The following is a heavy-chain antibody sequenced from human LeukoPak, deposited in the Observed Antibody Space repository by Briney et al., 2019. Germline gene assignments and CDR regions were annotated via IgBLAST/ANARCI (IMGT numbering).Heavy chain of an antibody. CDR2: ISWNSGSI. CDR1: GFTFDDYA. J-gene: IGHJ6*02. Sequence: PGRSLRLSCAASGFTFDDYAMHWVRQAPGKGLEWVSGISWNSGSIGYADSVKGRFTISRDNAKNSLYLQMNSLRAEDTALYYCAKDITIYYYYGMDVWGQRTTVTVSS. D-gene: IGHD4-11*01. V-gene: IGHV3-9*01. CDR3: AKDITIYYYYGMDV.